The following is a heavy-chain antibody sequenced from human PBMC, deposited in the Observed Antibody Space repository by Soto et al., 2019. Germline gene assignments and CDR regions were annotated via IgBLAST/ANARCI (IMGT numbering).Heavy chain of an antibody. D-gene: IGHD6-6*01. CDR1: GFTFSSYG. CDR3: ANSKEGGIAARPRSYYYYGMDV. V-gene: IGHV3-30*18. Sequence: GGSLRLSCAASGFTFSSYGMHWVRQAPGKGLEGVAVISYDGSNKYYADSVNGRFTISIDNSKNTLYLQINSLRAEDTAVYYCANSKEGGIAARPRSYYYYGMDVWAQGTTVTVSS. J-gene: IGHJ6*02. CDR2: ISYDGSNK.